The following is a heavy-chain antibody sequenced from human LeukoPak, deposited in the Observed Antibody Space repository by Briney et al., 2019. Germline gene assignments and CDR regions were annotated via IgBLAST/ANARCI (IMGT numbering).Heavy chain of an antibody. V-gene: IGHV3-7*01. CDR2: IKEDGSET. CDR1: GFTFKKYW. D-gene: IGHD5-24*01. CDR3: ARETPRRGETRDGYR. J-gene: IGHJ4*02. Sequence: GESLRLSCAASGFTFKKYWMNWVRQVPGKGLECLANIKEDGSETYYADPVKGRFTISRDNPKNLLFLQINSLRVEDTAVYYCARETPRRGETRDGYRWGQGTLVTVSS.